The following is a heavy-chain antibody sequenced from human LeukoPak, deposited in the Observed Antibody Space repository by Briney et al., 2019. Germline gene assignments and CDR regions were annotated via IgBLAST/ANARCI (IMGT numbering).Heavy chain of an antibody. CDR2: IIPIFGTA. V-gene: IGHV1-69*05. Sequence: ASVKVSCKASGGTFSSYAISWVRQAPGQGLEWMGGIIPIFGTANYAQKFQGRVTITTDESTSTAYMELSSLRSEDTAVYYCARDSRRYCSSTSCYTWFDPWGQGTLVTVSS. CDR1: GGTFSSYA. CDR3: ARDSRRYCSSTSCYTWFDP. J-gene: IGHJ5*02. D-gene: IGHD2-2*02.